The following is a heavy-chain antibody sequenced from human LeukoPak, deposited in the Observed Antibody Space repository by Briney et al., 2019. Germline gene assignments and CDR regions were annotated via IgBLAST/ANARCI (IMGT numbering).Heavy chain of an antibody. CDR2: IIPILGIA. CDR3: ARALGDTAMDFDY. V-gene: IGHV1-69*04. J-gene: IGHJ4*02. Sequence: SVKLSCKASGGTFSSYAISWVRQAPGQGLEWMGRIIPILGIANYAQKFQGRVTITADKSTSTAYMELSSLRSEDTAVYYCARALGDTAMDFDYWGQGTLVTVSS. CDR1: GGTFSSYA. D-gene: IGHD5-18*01.